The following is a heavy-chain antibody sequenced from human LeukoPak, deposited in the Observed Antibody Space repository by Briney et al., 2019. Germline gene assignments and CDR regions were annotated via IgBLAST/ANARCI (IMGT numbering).Heavy chain of an antibody. CDR1: GVSVSSVAYY. D-gene: IGHD3-22*01. Sequence: SETLSLSCTVSGVSVSSVAYYWGWIRQPPGRGLEWIASISYSGTTYYNPALKSRVTISVDTSNNQFSLKLTAVTAPDTAVYYCARRMQYSDVSGSPVYVVDIWGQGTMATVSS. CDR3: ARRMQYSDVSGSPVYVVDI. V-gene: IGHV4-39*01. J-gene: IGHJ3*02. CDR2: ISYSGTT.